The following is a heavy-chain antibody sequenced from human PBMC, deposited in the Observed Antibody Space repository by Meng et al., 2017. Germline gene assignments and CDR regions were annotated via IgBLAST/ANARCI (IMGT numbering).Heavy chain of an antibody. CDR3: LDEAPRSDY. CDR1: GFTFNNYW. D-gene: IGHD1-1*01. Sequence: VQMVETGGGFVQPGGSLRLSCAASGFTFNNYWMHWVRKGPGKGLVWVSRISGDGSITNYADSVKGRFTISRDNAKNTLYLQMNSLRPEDTAVYYCLDEAPRSDYWGQGSLVTVSS. J-gene: IGHJ4*02. CDR2: ISGDGSIT. V-gene: IGHV3-74*01.